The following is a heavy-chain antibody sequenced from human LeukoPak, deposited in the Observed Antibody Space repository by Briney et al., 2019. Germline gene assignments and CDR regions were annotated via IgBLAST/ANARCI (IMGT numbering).Heavy chain of an antibody. V-gene: IGHV1-18*01. J-gene: IGHJ3*02. CDR3: AKAQVGAILHAFDI. Sequence: KFQGRVTLTTDTSTSTAYMELTTLRSDDTAVYYCAKAQVGAILHAFDIWGQGTMVTVSS. D-gene: IGHD1-26*01.